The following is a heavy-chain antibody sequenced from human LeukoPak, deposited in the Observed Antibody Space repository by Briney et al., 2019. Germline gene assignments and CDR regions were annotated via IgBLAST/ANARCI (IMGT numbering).Heavy chain of an antibody. CDR2: SIPGGST. J-gene: IGHJ6*03. CDR1: GGSFSDFY. V-gene: IGHV4-34*12. Sequence: PSETLSLTCAVYGGSFSDFYWTWIRQPPGKGLQFIGESIPGGSTNYNPSLKSRVTISLDMSKSQFSLRLSSVTAADTAVYYCVRGVYHYDTSGYSSAYYYMDVWGKGTTVTVSS. CDR3: VRGVYHYDTSGYSSAYYYMDV. D-gene: IGHD3-22*01.